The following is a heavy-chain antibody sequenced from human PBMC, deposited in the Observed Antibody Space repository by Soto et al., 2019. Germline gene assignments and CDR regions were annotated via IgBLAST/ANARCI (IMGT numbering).Heavy chain of an antibody. CDR2: IYPGDSDT. D-gene: IGHD2-15*01. J-gene: IGHJ4*02. V-gene: IGHV5-51*01. Sequence: PGESLKISCKASGYTFTNYWIGWVRQMPGKGLELMGFIYPGDSDTRYSPSFQGQVTISADKSISTTYLQWSSLKASDTAMYFCARHGKTMKKLIDYWGQGTLVTVSS. CDR1: GYTFTNYW. CDR3: ARHGKTMKKLIDY.